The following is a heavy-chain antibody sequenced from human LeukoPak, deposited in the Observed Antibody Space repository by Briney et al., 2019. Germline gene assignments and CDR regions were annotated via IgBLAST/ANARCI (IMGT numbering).Heavy chain of an antibody. J-gene: IGHJ4*02. CDR3: ARDRNGAGYSREFDF. Sequence: ATVSVSCEASGDTFTGYYLHWVPQAPGQGGWWRVWNNPDTDGTTYIQKFQGGVTITSDTPRSTAHMGLGRRRSGDTPGFSLARDRNGAGYSREFDFWGQGTLVTVSS. CDR1: GDTFTGYY. CDR2: NNPDTDGT. D-gene: IGHD6-13*01. V-gene: IGHV1-2*02.